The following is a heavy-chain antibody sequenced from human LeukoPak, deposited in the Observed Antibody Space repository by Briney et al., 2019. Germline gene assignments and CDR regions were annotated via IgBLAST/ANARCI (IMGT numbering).Heavy chain of an antibody. CDR2: ISYDGSNK. CDR3: ARDDYGGNSFPSY. CDR1: GFTFSSYA. V-gene: IGHV3-30*04. D-gene: IGHD4-23*01. J-gene: IGHJ4*02. Sequence: GGSLRLSCAASGFTFSSYAMHWVRQAPGKGLEWVAVISYDGSNKYYADSVKGRFTISRDNSKSTLYLQMNSLRAEDTAVYYCARDDYGGNSFPSYWGQGTLVTVSS.